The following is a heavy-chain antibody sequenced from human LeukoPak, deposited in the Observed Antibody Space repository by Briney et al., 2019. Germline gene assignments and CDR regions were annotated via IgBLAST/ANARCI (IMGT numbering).Heavy chain of an antibody. D-gene: IGHD5-24*01. CDR2: ISYDGSNK. J-gene: IGHJ4*02. CDR3: ARDRGRLLQFYYFDS. V-gene: IGHV3-30-3*01. CDR1: GFTFSSYA. Sequence: GRSLRLSCAASGFTFSSYAMHWVRQAPGKGLEWVAVISYDGSNKYYADSVKGRFTLSRDNSKNTLYLQMNSLRAQDTAVYYCARDRGRLLQFYYFDSWGQGTLVTVSS.